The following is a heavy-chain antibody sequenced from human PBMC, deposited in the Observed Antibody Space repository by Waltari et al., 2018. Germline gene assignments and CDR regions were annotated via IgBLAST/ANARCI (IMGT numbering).Heavy chain of an antibody. CDR1: GYSISRGYS. J-gene: IGHJ4*02. V-gene: IGHV4-38-2*02. CDR2: IYHSGIT. CDR3: ARDTPAPRITGATSVDY. D-gene: IGHD1-20*01. Sequence: QVQLQESGPGLVKPSETLSLTCSVSGYSISRGYSWGWIRQPPGKGLEWIGSIYHSGITFYNPSLKSRVTISVDTSKNQFSLKLSSVTAADTAVYYCARDTPAPRITGATSVDYWGQGTLVTVSS.